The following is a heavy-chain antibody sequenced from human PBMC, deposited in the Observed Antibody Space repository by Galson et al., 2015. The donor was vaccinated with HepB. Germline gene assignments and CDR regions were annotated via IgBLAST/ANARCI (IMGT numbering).Heavy chain of an antibody. CDR1: GFTFSDYY. CDR3: ARERGIVVVTTGAVDI. V-gene: IGHV3-11*05. CDR2: ISSSSSYT. J-gene: IGHJ3*02. Sequence: SLRLSCAASGFTFSDYYMSWIRQAPGKGLEWVSYISSSSSYTNYADSVKGRFTISRDNAKNSLYVQINSLRAEDTAVYYCARERGIVVVTTGAVDIWGQGKMVTVSS. D-gene: IGHD3-22*01.